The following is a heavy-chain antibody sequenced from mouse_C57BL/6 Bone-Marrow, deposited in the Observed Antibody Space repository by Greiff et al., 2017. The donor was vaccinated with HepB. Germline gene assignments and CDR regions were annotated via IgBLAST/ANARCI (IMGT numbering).Heavy chain of an antibody. CDR3: AKQGLYDDHDPVYFDY. D-gene: IGHD2-4*01. J-gene: IGHJ2*01. Sequence: VKVVESGPGLVAPSQSLSITCTVSGFSLTSYGVSWVRQPPGKGLEWLGVIWGDGSTNYHSALISRLSISKDNSKSQVFLKLKSLQTDDTATYYCAKQGLYDDHDPVYFDYWGQGTTLTVSS. CDR2: IWGDGST. CDR1: GFSLTSYG. V-gene: IGHV2-3*01.